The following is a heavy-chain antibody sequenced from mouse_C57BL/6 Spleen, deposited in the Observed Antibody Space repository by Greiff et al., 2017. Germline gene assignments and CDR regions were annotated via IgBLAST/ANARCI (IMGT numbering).Heavy chain of an antibody. CDR3: ASTTGRYWYFDV. V-gene: IGHV2-2*01. J-gene: IGHJ1*03. CDR2: IWSGGST. D-gene: IGHD1-1*01. CDR1: GFSLTSYG. Sequence: VKLVESGPGLVQPSQSLSITCTVSGFSLTSYGVHWVRQSPGKGLEWLGVIWSGGSTDYNAAFISRLSISKDNSKSQVFFKMNSLQADDTAIYYCASTTGRYWYFDVWGTGTTDTVSS.